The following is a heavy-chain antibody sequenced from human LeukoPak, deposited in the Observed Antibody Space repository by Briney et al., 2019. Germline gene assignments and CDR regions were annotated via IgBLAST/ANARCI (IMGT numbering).Heavy chain of an antibody. D-gene: IGHD6-19*01. V-gene: IGHV4-59*01. CDR2: IYYSGST. CDR3: ARVQTVAGMGYYYYYMDV. Sequence: PSETLSLTCTVSGVSISSYYWSWIRQPPGKGLEWIGYIYYSGSTNYNPSLKSRVTISVDTSKNQFSLKLSSVTAADTAVYYCARVQTVAGMGYYYYYMDVWGKGTTVTVSS. CDR1: GVSISSYY. J-gene: IGHJ6*03.